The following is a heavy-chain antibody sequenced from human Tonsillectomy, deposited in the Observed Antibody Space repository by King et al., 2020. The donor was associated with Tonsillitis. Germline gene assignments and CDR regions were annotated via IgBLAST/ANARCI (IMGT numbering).Heavy chain of an antibody. V-gene: IGHV3-74*02. CDR2: INSDGSST. Sequence: VQLVESGGGLVQSGGSLRLSCAASGFTFSSYWMHWVRQAPGKGLVWVSRINSDGSSTSYADSVKGRFTISRDNAKNTLYLQMNSLGAEDTAVYYCSPLDPVHVGMGGWGNGTTVTVAS. J-gene: IGHJ6*04. D-gene: IGHD1-1*01. CDR3: SPLDPVHVGMGG. CDR1: GFTFSSYW.